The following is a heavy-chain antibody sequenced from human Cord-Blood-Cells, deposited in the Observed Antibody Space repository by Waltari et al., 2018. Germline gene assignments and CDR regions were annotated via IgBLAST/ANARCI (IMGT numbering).Heavy chain of an antibody. Sequence: QVQLQESGPGLVKPSETLSLTCAVSGYFISSGYYWVWIRQPPGKGLEWIGSIYHSGSTYYNPSLKSRVTRSVDTSKNQFSLKLSSVTAADTAVYYCARTSGRSDYWGQGTLVTVSS. CDR2: IYHSGST. V-gene: IGHV4-38-2*01. CDR1: GYFISSGYY. J-gene: IGHJ4*02. CDR3: ARTSGRSDY. D-gene: IGHD1-26*01.